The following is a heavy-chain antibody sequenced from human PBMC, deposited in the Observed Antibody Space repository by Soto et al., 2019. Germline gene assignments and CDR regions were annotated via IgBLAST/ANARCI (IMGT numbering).Heavy chain of an antibody. J-gene: IGHJ3*02. CDR2: ISAYNGNT. D-gene: IGHD6-19*01. CDR1: CYTFTSYG. Sequence: SVKDSFKPSCYTFTSYGISWVRQAPVQGLEWMGWISAYNGNTNYAQKLQGRVTMTTDTSTSTADMELRRLRSDDTAVYYCARDHGGSGWYFAFDIWGQGTMVTVS. CDR3: ARDHGGSGWYFAFDI. V-gene: IGHV1-18*01.